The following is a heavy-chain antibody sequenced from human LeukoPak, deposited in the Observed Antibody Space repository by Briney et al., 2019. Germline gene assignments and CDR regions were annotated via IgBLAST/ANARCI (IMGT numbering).Heavy chain of an antibody. J-gene: IGHJ4*02. D-gene: IGHD4-23*01. Sequence: GASVKVSCKASGGTFSSYAISWVRQAPGQGLEWMGRIIPILGIANYAQKFQGRVTITADKSTSTAYMELSSLRSEDTAVYYCARGDYGGNSGYWGQGTLVTVSS. V-gene: IGHV1-69*04. CDR1: GGTFSSYA. CDR2: IIPILGIA. CDR3: ARGDYGGNSGY.